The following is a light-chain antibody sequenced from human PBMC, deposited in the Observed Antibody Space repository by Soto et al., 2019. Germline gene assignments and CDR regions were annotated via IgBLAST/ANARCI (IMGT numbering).Light chain of an antibody. CDR1: NSNIGSNT. Sequence: QSVLTQPPSASGTPGQRVTISCSGNNSNIGSNTVDWYQQLPGTAPKLLIYSNNRRPSGVPDRFSGSKSGTSASLAISRLQSEDEADYYCAAWDDSLNGFYVFGTGTKVTVL. CDR2: SNN. CDR3: AAWDDSLNGFYV. V-gene: IGLV1-44*01. J-gene: IGLJ1*01.